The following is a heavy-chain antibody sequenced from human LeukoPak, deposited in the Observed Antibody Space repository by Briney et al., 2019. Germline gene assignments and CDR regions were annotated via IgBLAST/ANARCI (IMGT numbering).Heavy chain of an antibody. J-gene: IGHJ4*02. V-gene: IGHV3-30-3*01. Sequence: GGSLRLSCAASGFTFSSYAMSWVRQAPGKGLEWVAVISYDGSNKYYADSVKGRFTISRDNSKNTLYLQMNSLRAEDTAVYYCARGSLWLQLDYWGRGTLVTVSS. CDR3: ARGSLWLQLDY. D-gene: IGHD5-24*01. CDR2: ISYDGSNK. CDR1: GFTFSSYA.